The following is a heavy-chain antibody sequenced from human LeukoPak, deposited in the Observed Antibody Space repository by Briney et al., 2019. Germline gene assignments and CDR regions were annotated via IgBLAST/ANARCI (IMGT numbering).Heavy chain of an antibody. D-gene: IGHD1-26*01. CDR2: IYSGGNT. Sequence: PGGSLRLSCTVSGFTVSSNSMSWVRQAPGKGLEWVSFIYSGGNTHYSDSVKGRFTISRDNSKNSLYLQMNSLRAEDMALYYCAKGLGATTSAHAFDIWGQGTMVTVSS. J-gene: IGHJ3*02. CDR1: GFTVSSNS. CDR3: AKGLGATTSAHAFDI. V-gene: IGHV3-53*05.